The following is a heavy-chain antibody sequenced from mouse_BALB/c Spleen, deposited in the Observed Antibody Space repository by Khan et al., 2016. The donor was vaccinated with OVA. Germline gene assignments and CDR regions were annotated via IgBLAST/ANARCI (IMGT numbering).Heavy chain of an antibody. CDR3: ARGNWQSYYFDY. J-gene: IGHJ2*01. Sequence: EVELVESGPELVKPGASVKMSCKASGYTFTNYVLHWVKQKPGQGLEWIGYINPYNGGTKYSEKFKGKATLASDKSSITAYMELSSLTSDDSAVYYCARGNWQSYYFDYWGQGTTLTLSS. CDR2: INPYNGGT. CDR1: GYTFTNYV. D-gene: IGHD4-1*01. V-gene: IGHV1S136*01.